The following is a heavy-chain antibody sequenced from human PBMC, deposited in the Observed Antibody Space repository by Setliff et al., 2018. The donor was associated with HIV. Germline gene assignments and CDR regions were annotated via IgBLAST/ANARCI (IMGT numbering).Heavy chain of an antibody. J-gene: IGHJ4*02. Sequence: SETLSLTCSVSGTSVSDYSLTWIRQSAGKDLQWIGRLYTDGRTKYNPSLKSRLTMTIDTSTNQFSLKLTSVTAADTAVYYCARHSPSDYWGQGTLVTVSS. CDR2: LYTDGRT. V-gene: IGHV4-4*07. CDR3: ARHSPSDY. CDR1: GTSVSDYS.